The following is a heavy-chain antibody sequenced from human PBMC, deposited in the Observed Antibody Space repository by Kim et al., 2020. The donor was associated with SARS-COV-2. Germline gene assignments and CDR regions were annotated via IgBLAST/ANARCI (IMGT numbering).Heavy chain of an antibody. V-gene: IGHV4-39*01. CDR1: GGSISSSSYY. CDR2: IYYSGST. D-gene: IGHD6-19*01. CDR3: ARAAVAGTLRVYYYGMDV. J-gene: IGHJ6*02. Sequence: SETLSLTCTVSGGSISSSSYYWGWIRQPPGKGLEWIGSIYYSGSTYYNPSLKSRVTISVDTSKNQFSLKLSSVTAADTAVYYCARAAVAGTLRVYYYGMDVWGQGTTVTVSS.